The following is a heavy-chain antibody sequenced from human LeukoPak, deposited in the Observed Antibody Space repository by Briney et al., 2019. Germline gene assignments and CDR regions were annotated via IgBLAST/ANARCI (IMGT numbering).Heavy chain of an antibody. CDR3: ARAPIWGGMVTYYYMDV. D-gene: IGHD3-16*01. Sequence: ASVKVSCKASGYTFTSYGISWVRQAPGQGLEWMGWISGYNGHTKYAQKFQGRATMTTDTSTSTAYMELRSLRSEDTAVYYCARAPIWGGMVTYYYMDVWGKGTTVAISS. CDR2: ISGYNGHT. CDR1: GYTFTSYG. J-gene: IGHJ6*03. V-gene: IGHV1-18*01.